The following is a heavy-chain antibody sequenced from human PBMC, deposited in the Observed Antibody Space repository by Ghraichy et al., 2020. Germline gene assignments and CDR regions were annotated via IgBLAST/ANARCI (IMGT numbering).Heavy chain of an antibody. CDR3: AREEAAGTRELWYFDL. CDR1: GFTFSDYY. CDR2: ISSSGSTI. Sequence: GESLNISCAASGFTFSDYYMSWIRQAPGKGLEWVSYISSSGSTIYYADSVKGRFTIYRDNAKNSLYLQMNSLRAEDTAVYYCAREEAAGTRELWYFDLWGRGTLVTVSS. J-gene: IGHJ2*01. D-gene: IGHD1-7*01. V-gene: IGHV3-11*01.